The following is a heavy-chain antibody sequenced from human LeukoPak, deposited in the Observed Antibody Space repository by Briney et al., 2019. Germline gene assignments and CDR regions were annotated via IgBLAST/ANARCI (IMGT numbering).Heavy chain of an antibody. CDR2: IDPSDSYT. CDR1: GYSFTSSW. J-gene: IGHJ4*02. D-gene: IGHD3-10*01. V-gene: IGHV5-10-1*01. Sequence: GESLKISCKGSGYSFTSSWISWVRQMPGKGLEWMGRIDPSDSYTYYSPSFQGHVTISADKSISTAYLQWSSLKASDTAMYYCTRLDYYGSGSYYNEDYWGQGTLVTVSS. CDR3: TRLDYYGSGSYYNEDY.